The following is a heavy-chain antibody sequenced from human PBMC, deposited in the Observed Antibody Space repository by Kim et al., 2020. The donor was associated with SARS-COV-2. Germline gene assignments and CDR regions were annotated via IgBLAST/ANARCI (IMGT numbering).Heavy chain of an antibody. CDR2: ISWNSGTI. CDR3: AKDPSSSWSYFDY. V-gene: IGHV3-9*01. CDR1: GFTFDDYA. D-gene: IGHD6-13*01. Sequence: GGSLRLSCAASGFTFDDYAMHWVRQAPGKGLEWVSGISWNSGTIGYADSVKGRFTISRDNAKNSLYLQMNSLRAEDTALYYCAKDPSSSWSYFDYWGQGTLVTVSS. J-gene: IGHJ4*02.